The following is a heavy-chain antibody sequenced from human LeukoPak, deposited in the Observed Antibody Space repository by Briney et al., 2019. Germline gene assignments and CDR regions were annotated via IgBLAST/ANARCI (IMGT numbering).Heavy chain of an antibody. D-gene: IGHD2-2*02. CDR3: ARDGDCSSTSCYTGGAYFDY. Sequence: GGSLRLSCAASRFSFSSYSMSWVRQTPGKGLEWVSSISSSGSFVYYADSVKGRFTISRDNSKNTLYLQMNSLRAEDTAVYYCARDGDCSSTSCYTGGAYFDYWGQGTLVTVSS. CDR1: RFSFSSYS. V-gene: IGHV3-21*01. J-gene: IGHJ4*02. CDR2: ISSSGSFV.